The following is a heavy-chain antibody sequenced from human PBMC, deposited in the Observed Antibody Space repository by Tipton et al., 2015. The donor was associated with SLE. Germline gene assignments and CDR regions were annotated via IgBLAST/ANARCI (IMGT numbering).Heavy chain of an antibody. J-gene: IGHJ4*02. CDR2: ISWNSGSI. V-gene: IGHV3-9*01. D-gene: IGHD3-22*01. Sequence: VQLEQSGGGLVQPGRSLRLSCAASGFTFDDYAMHWVRQAPGKGLEWVSGISWNSGSIGYADSVKGRFTISRDNAKNSLYLQMNSLRAEDTALYYCAKDMYSSGTYFDYWGQGTLVTVSS. CDR1: GFTFDDYA. CDR3: AKDMYSSGTYFDY.